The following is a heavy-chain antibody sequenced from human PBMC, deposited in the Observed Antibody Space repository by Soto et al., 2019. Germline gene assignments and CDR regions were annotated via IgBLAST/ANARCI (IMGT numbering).Heavy chain of an antibody. CDR2: ISYDGENQ. V-gene: IGHV3-30*04. CDR3: VSPHSESSNAFDL. J-gene: IGHJ5*02. Sequence: SLRLSCAASGFSFSHYAMHWVRQPPGKGLEWAALISYDGENQYFTDFVRGRFTISRDNSKTAVSLEMNDLRLDDTATYYCVSPHSESSNAFDLWGQGTLVTVSS. D-gene: IGHD3-10*01. CDR1: GFSFSHYA.